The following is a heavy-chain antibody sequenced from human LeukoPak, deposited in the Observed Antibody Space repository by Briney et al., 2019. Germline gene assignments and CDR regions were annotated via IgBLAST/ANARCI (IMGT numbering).Heavy chain of an antibody. V-gene: IGHV5-51*01. D-gene: IGHD3-22*01. CDR2: IYPGDSDT. CDR3: AREPDNSGYSLDY. Sequence: GESLKISCKGPGYSFTSYWIGWVRQMPGKGLEWMGIIYPGDSDTRYSPSFQGQVTISADESISTAYLQWSSLRAADTAMYYCAREPDNSGYSLDYWGQGTLVTVSS. CDR1: GYSFTSYW. J-gene: IGHJ4*02.